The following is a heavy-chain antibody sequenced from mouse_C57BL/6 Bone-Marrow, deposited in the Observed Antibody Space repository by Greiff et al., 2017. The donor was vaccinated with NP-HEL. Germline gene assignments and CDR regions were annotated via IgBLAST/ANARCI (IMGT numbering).Heavy chain of an antibody. CDR2: IYWDDDK. CDR1: GFSLSTSGMG. J-gene: IGHJ3*01. Sequence: QVTLKVSGPGILQSSQTLSLTCSFSGFSLSTSGMGVSWIRQPSGKGLEWLAHIYWDDDKRYNPSLKSRLTISKDTSRNQVFLKITSVDTADTATYYCARRAGDSSDAYWGQGTLVTVSA. CDR3: ARRAGDSSDAY. D-gene: IGHD3-2*02. V-gene: IGHV8-12*01.